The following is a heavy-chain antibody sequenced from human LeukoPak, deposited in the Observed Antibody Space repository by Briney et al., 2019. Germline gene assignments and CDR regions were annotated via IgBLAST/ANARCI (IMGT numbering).Heavy chain of an antibody. CDR2: INPNSGGT. CDR1: GYTFTGYY. D-gene: IGHD3-22*01. J-gene: IGHJ4*02. V-gene: IGHV1-2*02. Sequence: GASVKVSCKASGYTFTGYYMHWVRQAPGQGLEWMGWINPNSGGTNYAQKFQGRVTMTRDTSISTAYMELSRLRSDDTAVYYCASAGVVYYDSSGFGYWGQGTLVTVSS. CDR3: ASAGVVYYDSSGFGY.